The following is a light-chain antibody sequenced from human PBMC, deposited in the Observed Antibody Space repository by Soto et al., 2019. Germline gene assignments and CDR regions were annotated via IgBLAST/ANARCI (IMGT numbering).Light chain of an antibody. CDR3: QQRSNWPPIT. CDR1: QSVSNNY. V-gene: IGKV3D-20*02. J-gene: IGKJ5*01. CDR2: GAS. Sequence: EIVLTQSPCTLSLSPWERATLSCRAVQSVSNNYLAWYQQKPGQAPRLLIYGASNRATGIPDRFSGSGSGTDFTLTISSLEPEDFAVYYCQQRSNWPPITFGQGTRLEI.